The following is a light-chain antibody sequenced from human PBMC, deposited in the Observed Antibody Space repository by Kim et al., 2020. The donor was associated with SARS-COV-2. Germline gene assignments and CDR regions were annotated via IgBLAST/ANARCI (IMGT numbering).Light chain of an antibody. CDR2: TND. V-gene: IGLV1-44*01. Sequence: QSVLTQPPSASGTPGQSVTISCSGTRSNSRDNTVSWYQQVPGTTPKLLIHTNDRRPSGVPDRFSGSKSGTSASLAISGPRSEDEADYYCAAWFDSLVVFGGGTQLTVL. CDR3: AAWFDSLVV. CDR1: RSNSRDNT. J-gene: IGLJ2*01.